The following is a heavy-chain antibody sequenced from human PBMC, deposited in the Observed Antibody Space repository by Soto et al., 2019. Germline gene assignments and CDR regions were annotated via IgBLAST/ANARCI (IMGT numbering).Heavy chain of an antibody. CDR3: ARVPTVVTTAYYFDY. Sequence: QVQLVESGGGVVQPGRSLRLSCAASGFTFSSYAMHWVRQAPGKGLEWVAVISYDGSNKYYADSVKGRFTISRDNSKTTLYLQMTSLRAEDTAVYYCARVPTVVTTAYYFDYWGQGTLVTVSS. J-gene: IGHJ4*02. CDR1: GFTFSSYA. V-gene: IGHV3-30-3*01. D-gene: IGHD4-17*01. CDR2: ISYDGSNK.